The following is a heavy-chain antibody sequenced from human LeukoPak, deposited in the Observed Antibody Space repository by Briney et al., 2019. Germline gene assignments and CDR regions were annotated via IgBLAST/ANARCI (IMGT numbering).Heavy chain of an antibody. J-gene: IGHJ5*02. CDR2: IYTSGST. CDR1: GGSISSGSYY. V-gene: IGHV4-61*02. CDR3: ARDGRERYSGYDYEWFDP. D-gene: IGHD5-12*01. Sequence: SETLSLTCTVSGGSISSGSYYWSWIRQPAGKGLEWIGRIYTSGSTNYNPSLKSRVTMSVDTSKNQFSLKLSSVTAADTAVYYCARDGRERYSGYDYEWFDPWGQGTLVTVSS.